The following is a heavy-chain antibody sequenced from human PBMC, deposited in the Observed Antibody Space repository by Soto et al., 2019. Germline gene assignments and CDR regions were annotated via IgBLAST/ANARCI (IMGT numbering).Heavy chain of an antibody. CDR2: IIPLFGTP. J-gene: IGHJ4*02. CDR3: ARGWETVGTTTPFAY. D-gene: IGHD1-26*01. Sequence: QVQLVQSVAEVKKPGSSVKVSCKASGGTFSNYAINWVRQAPGQGLEWMGGIIPLFGTPNYAQKFQGRVTFTAHKSPSTAYMELRSLRSDDTAVYYCARGWETVGTTTPFAYWGQGTLVTVSS. CDR1: GGTFSNYA. V-gene: IGHV1-69*06.